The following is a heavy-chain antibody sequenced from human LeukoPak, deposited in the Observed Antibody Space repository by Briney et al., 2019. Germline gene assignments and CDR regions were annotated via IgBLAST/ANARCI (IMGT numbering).Heavy chain of an antibody. D-gene: IGHD3-22*01. CDR3: ARNRNYYDSSGYYPLGAFDI. CDR2: IKQDGSEK. Sequence: GTSLRLSCAASGFTFSSYWMSWVRQAPGKGLEWVANIKQDGSEKYYVDSVRGRFTISRDNAKNSLYLQMNSLRAKDTAVYYCARNRNYYDSSGYYPLGAFDIWGQGTMVTVSS. CDR1: GFTFSSYW. V-gene: IGHV3-7*01. J-gene: IGHJ3*02.